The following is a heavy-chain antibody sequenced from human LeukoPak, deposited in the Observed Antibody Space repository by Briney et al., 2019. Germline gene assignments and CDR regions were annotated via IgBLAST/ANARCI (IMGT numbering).Heavy chain of an antibody. Sequence: SEALSLTCTVSGGSISSYYWSWIRQPPGKGLEWIGYIYYSGTTNYNPSLKSRVTISVDTSKNQFSLKLSSVTAADTAVYYCARHGGHDYFHYWGQGTLVTVSS. J-gene: IGHJ4*02. D-gene: IGHD3-16*01. V-gene: IGHV4-59*08. CDR2: IYYSGTT. CDR3: ARHGGHDYFHY. CDR1: GGSISSYY.